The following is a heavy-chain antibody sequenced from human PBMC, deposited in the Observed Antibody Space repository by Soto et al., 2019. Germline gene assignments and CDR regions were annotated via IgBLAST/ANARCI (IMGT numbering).Heavy chain of an antibody. V-gene: IGHV3-74*01. Sequence: EVQLVESGGGLVQPGGSLRLSCAASGFPFSTYWMHWVRQAPGKWLVWVSRINSDGSSTSYADAVKGRFSISRDNAKNTLYLQMNSLRAEDTAMYYCAILGGGLDSWGQGTLVTVSS. CDR1: GFPFSTYW. D-gene: IGHD2-15*01. CDR3: AILGGGLDS. J-gene: IGHJ4*02. CDR2: INSDGSST.